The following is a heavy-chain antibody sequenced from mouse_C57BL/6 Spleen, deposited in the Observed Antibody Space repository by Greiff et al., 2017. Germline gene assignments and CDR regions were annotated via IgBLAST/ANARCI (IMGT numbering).Heavy chain of an antibody. V-gene: IGHV2-4*01. J-gene: IGHJ4*01. D-gene: IGHD4-1*01. Sequence: VQGVESGPGLVQPSQSLSITCTVSGFSLTSYGVHWVRQPPGKGLEWLGVIWSGGSTDYNAAFISRLSISKDNSKSQVFFKMNSLQADDTAIYYCANIQPGAMDYWGQGTSVTVSS. CDR3: ANIQPGAMDY. CDR1: GFSLTSYG. CDR2: IWSGGST.